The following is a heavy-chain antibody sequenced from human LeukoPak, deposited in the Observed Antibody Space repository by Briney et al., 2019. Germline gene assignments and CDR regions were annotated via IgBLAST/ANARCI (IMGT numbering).Heavy chain of an antibody. V-gene: IGHV4-59*01. CDR2: IYYSGST. CDR1: GGTISSYY. J-gene: IGHJ4*02. D-gene: IGHD3-10*01. CDR3: AITSITRTHGT. Sequence: SETLSLTCTVSGGTISSYYWNWIRQPPGKGLEWIGYIYYSGSTNYNPSLKSRVTISGDTSKNQCSLKRTAVAARDTAVYYCAITSITRTHGTWGQGTLVTVSS.